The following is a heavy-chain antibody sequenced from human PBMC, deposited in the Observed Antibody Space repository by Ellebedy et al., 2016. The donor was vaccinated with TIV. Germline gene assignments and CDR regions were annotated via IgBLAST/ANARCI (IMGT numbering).Heavy chain of an antibody. J-gene: IGHJ4*02. V-gene: IGHV3-53*01. D-gene: IGHD3/OR15-3a*01. CDR3: SRVDLGLAFHS. Sequence: GESLKISCAVSGFSVSANYMSWVRQPPGKGLEWVSIIYSSGITYYPDSVKGRFTISRDTSKNTVSLQINSLGAEDTAVYYCSRVDLGLAFHSWGRGTLVTVSS. CDR2: IYSSGIT. CDR1: GFSVSANY.